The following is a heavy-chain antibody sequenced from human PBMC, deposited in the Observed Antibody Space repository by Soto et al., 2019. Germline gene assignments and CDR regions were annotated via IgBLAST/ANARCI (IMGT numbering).Heavy chain of an antibody. CDR1: GFTFGTYA. D-gene: IGHD5-18*01. CDR3: AKDRSVDTRDWFDP. V-gene: IGHV3-23*01. Sequence: GGSLRLSCAASGFTFGTYAMSWVRQAPGKGLEWVSSISGSGDSTYYADSVKGRFTISRDNSKNTLYLQMNSLRAEDTAVYYCAKDRSVDTRDWFDPWGQGTLVTVSS. CDR2: ISGSGDST. J-gene: IGHJ5*02.